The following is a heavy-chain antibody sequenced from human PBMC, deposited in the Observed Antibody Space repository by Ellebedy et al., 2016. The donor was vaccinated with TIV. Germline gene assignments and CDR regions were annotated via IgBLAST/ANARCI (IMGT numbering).Heavy chain of an antibody. Sequence: GGSLRLXCAASGFTFSSYGMHWVRQAPGKGLEWVAVIWYDGGNKYYVDSVKGRFTISRDNSKNTLYLQMNSLRAEDTAVYYCAREPMVRGVIRRGYAMDVWGQGTTVTVSS. CDR3: AREPMVRGVIRRGYAMDV. J-gene: IGHJ6*02. D-gene: IGHD3-10*01. CDR1: GFTFSSYG. V-gene: IGHV3-33*01. CDR2: IWYDGGNK.